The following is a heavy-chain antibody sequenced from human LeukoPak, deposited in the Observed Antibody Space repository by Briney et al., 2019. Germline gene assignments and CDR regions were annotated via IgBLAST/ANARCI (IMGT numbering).Heavy chain of an antibody. V-gene: IGHV3-30*18. J-gene: IGHJ4*02. CDR2: ISYDGSNK. D-gene: IGHD2-15*01. CDR1: GFTFSSYV. CDR3: AKGYCSGGSCYFTCDY. Sequence: PGGSLRLSCAASGFTFSSYVMHWVRQAPGKGLEWVAVISYDGSNKYYADSVKGRFTISRDNSKNTLYLQMNSLRAEDTAVYYCAKGYCSGGSCYFTCDYWGQGTLVTVSS.